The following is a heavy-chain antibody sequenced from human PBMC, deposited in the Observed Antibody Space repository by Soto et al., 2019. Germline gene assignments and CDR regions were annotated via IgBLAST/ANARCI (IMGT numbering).Heavy chain of an antibody. CDR2: ISASNGNT. V-gene: IGHV1-18*01. CDR3: ARGTAVTDKVNYGLDV. CDR1: GYTFTGYG. D-gene: IGHD5-18*01. Sequence: ASVKVSCKASGYTFTGYGINWVRQAPGQGLEWMGWISASNGNTNYAQKFQGRVTMTTDTSTTTANMELRSLRSDDTAVYYCARGTAVTDKVNYGLDVWGHGTTVTVSS. J-gene: IGHJ6*02.